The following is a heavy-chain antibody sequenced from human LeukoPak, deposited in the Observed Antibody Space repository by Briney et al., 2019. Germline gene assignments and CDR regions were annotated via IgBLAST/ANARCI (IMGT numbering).Heavy chain of an antibody. J-gene: IGHJ4*02. CDR2: IKQDGSEK. D-gene: IGHD5-12*01. CDR3: ARGDWLPLPYAFDH. CDR1: GFTFSSYW. Sequence: GGSLRLSCAASGFTFSSYWMSWVRQAPGKGLEWVADIKQDGSEKYYVDSVRGRFTISRDNAKNSLYLQMNSLRAEDTAVYYCARGDWLPLPYAFDHWGQGTLVTVSS. V-gene: IGHV3-7*01.